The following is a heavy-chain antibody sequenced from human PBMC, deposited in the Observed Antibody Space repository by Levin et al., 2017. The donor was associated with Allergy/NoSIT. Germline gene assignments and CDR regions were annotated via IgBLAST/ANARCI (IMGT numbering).Heavy chain of an antibody. V-gene: IGHV1-8*01. Sequence: ASVKVSCKASGYTFTSYDINWVRQATGQGLEWMGWMNPNSGNTGYAQKFQGRVTMTRNTSISTAYMELSSLRSEDTAVYYCATFDLGYCSGGSCYPFDYWGQGTLVTVSS. CDR2: MNPNSGNT. CDR3: ATFDLGYCSGGSCYPFDY. J-gene: IGHJ4*02. D-gene: IGHD2-15*01. CDR1: GYTFTSYD.